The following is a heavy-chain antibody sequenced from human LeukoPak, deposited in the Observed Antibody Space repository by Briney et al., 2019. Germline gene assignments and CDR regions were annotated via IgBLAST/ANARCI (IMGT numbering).Heavy chain of an antibody. V-gene: IGHV3-30-3*01. D-gene: IGHD3-22*01. J-gene: IGHJ5*02. CDR3: ARAGAAGPSSYYYDSSGSNWFDP. CDR1: GFTFSSYA. CDR2: ISYDGSNT. Sequence: PGRSLRLSCAASGFTFSSYAMHWVRQAPGKGLEWVAVISYDGSNTYYADSVKGRFTISRDNSKNTLYLQMNSLRAEDTAVYYCARAGAAGPSSYYYDSSGSNWFDPWGQGTLVTVSS.